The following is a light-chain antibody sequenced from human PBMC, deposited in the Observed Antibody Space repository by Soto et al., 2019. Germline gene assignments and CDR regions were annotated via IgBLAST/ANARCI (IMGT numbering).Light chain of an antibody. J-gene: IGLJ1*01. Sequence: QSALTQPASVSGSPGQSITISCTGTSSDVGSYNYVSWYQQHPGKAPKLMIYEVSDRPSGISSRFSGSKSGNTASLTISGLQAEDEADYFCTSYTSGSLYVFGTGTKVTVL. V-gene: IGLV2-14*01. CDR3: TSYTSGSLYV. CDR1: SSDVGSYNY. CDR2: EVS.